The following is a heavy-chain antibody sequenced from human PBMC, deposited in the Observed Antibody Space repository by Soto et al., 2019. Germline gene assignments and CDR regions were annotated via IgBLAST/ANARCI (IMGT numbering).Heavy chain of an antibody. Sequence: QAQLVQSGAEVKKPGASVKVSCKASGYRFTSYGISWVRQAPGQGLEWLGWISAYDGNTNYAQILQGRDSMTTDTSTNTDYMQLRSLRSDATAMYYCARGGYYDSSGSRNYYSYGMNVWGQGTTVTVSS. CDR3: ARGGYYDSSGSRNYYSYGMNV. D-gene: IGHD3-22*01. J-gene: IGHJ6*02. V-gene: IGHV1-18*01. CDR1: GYRFTSYG. CDR2: ISAYDGNT.